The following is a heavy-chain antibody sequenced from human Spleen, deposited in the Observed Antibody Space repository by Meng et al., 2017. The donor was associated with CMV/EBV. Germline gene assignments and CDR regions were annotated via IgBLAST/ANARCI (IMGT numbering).Heavy chain of an antibody. J-gene: IGHJ3*02. D-gene: IGHD2-2*01. CDR1: GFTFSSYG. Sequence: GGSLRLSCAASGFTFSSYGMHWVRQAPGKGLEWVAVIWYDGSNKYYAASVKGRFTISRDNSKNTLYLQMNNLRAEDAAVYYCARVVVPAVIDAFDIWGQGTMVTVSS. V-gene: IGHV3-33*01. CDR2: IWYDGSNK. CDR3: ARVVVPAVIDAFDI.